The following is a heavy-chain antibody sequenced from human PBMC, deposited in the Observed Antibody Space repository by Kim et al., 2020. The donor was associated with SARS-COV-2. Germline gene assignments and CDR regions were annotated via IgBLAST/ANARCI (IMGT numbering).Heavy chain of an antibody. V-gene: IGHV4-59*01. CDR3: ARVVTMVQGVIIAPYYYYYIGG. Sequence: SETLSLTCTVSGGSISSYYWSWIRQLPGKGLEWIGYIYYSGSTNYNPSLKSRATISVDTSKNQFSLKLSSVTAADTAVYYCARVVTMVQGVIIAPYYYYYIGGWGKGTTVTVSS. J-gene: IGHJ6*03. CDR2: IYYSGST. D-gene: IGHD3-10*01. CDR1: GGSISSYY.